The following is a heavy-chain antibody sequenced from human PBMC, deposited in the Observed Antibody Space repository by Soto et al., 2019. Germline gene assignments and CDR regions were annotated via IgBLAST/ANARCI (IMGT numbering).Heavy chain of an antibody. D-gene: IGHD3-22*01. CDR2: IDVGSANA. J-gene: IGHJ2*01. V-gene: IGHV1-58*01. Sequence: ASVKVSCKTSGFTFSSSAVHWVRQARGHRLQWIGWIDVGSANANYAQMLQERVTISRDMSTSTAYMELSSLRPEDTAVYYCVRDPTYYYDSSGYYDLWGRGTLVTVSS. CDR1: GFTFSSSA. CDR3: VRDPTYYYDSSGYYDL.